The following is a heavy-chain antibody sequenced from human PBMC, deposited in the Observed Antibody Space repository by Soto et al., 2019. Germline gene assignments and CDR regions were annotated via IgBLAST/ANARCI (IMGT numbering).Heavy chain of an antibody. CDR1: GYTFSNYD. V-gene: IGHV1-8*01. D-gene: IGHD4-17*01. Sequence: GASVKVSCKASGYTFSNYDINWVRQATGQGLEWMGWMNTNSGIPGYAQKFQGRVSMTRNTSTTTAYMEMSGLRSEVTAVYYCARGPYGDYVRYFDLWGRGTLVTVSS. CDR3: ARGPYGDYVRYFDL. J-gene: IGHJ2*01. CDR2: MNTNSGIP.